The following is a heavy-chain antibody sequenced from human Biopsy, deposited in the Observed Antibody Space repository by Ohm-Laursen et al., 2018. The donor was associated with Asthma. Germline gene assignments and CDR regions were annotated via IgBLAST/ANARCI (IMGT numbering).Heavy chain of an antibody. CDR3: ARADRYYYDSSGYTEWFDP. D-gene: IGHD3-22*01. V-gene: IGHV1-69*13. Sequence: ASVKVSCKASGDSFSNYAISWVRQAPGQGLEWMGGLIPVLGTPDHAQMFEGRVTITADESTSTAYMELSSLRSEDTAVYYCARADRYYYDSSGYTEWFDPWGQGTLVTVSS. J-gene: IGHJ5*02. CDR1: GDSFSNYA. CDR2: LIPVLGTP.